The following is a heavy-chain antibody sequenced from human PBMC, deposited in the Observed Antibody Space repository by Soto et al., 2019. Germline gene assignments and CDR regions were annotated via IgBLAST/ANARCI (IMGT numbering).Heavy chain of an antibody. J-gene: IGHJ4*02. CDR2: MHRGGST. Sequence: GESLKISCVVSGFSVSGSSIFWVRQATGKGLEWVSLMHRGGSTDNADSVKGRFTTSRDKSKNTLYLHMNGLRVEDTAVYYCARVNTTLVDHFDCWGQGTLVTVSS. D-gene: IGHD5-18*01. CDR1: GFSVSGSS. CDR3: ARVNTTLVDHFDC. V-gene: IGHV3-53*01.